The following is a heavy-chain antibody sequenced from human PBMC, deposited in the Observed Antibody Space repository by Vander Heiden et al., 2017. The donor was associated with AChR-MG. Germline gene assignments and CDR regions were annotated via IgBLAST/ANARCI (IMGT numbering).Heavy chain of an antibody. CDR2: INHSGST. CDR1: GGSFSGYY. CDR3: ARGQRRWLQLRPFDY. Sequence: QVQLQQWGAGLLKPSETLSLTCAVYGGSFSGYYWSWIRQPPGKGLEWIGEINHSGSTNYNPSLKSRVTISVDTSKNQFSLKLSSVTAADTAVYYCARGQRRWLQLRPFDYWGQGTLVTVSS. V-gene: IGHV4-34*01. D-gene: IGHD5-12*01. J-gene: IGHJ4*02.